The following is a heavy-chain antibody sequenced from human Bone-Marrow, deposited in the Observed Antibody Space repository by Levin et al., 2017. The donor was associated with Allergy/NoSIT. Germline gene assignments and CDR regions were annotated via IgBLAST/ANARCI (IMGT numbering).Heavy chain of an antibody. CDR3: ARGQGYCSGGVCYGGRQGAFDY. D-gene: IGHD2-8*02. CDR2: INPGGEGT. CDR1: GYTFTTYY. V-gene: IGHV1-46*01. J-gene: IGHJ4*02. Sequence: GGSLRLSCKTSGYTFTTYYIHWVRQAPGQGLEWMGIINPGGEGTTYAQKFQDRVTMTRDASTRTFYMELSSLRSDDTAVYYCARGQGYCSGGVCYGGRQGAFDYWGQGTQVTVSS.